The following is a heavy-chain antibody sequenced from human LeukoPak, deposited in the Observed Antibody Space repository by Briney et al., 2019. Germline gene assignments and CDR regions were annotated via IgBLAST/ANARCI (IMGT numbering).Heavy chain of an antibody. CDR1: GGSISSSSYY. J-gene: IGHJ4*02. D-gene: IGHD2-21*01. Sequence: SETLSLTCTVSGGSISSSSYYWGWIRQPPGKGLERIGSIYYSGSTYYSPSLKSRVAISVDTSKNQLYLKLRSVTAADTAVYYCARLPSDWSFDYWGQGTLVTVSS. V-gene: IGHV4-39*01. CDR3: ARLPSDWSFDY. CDR2: IYYSGST.